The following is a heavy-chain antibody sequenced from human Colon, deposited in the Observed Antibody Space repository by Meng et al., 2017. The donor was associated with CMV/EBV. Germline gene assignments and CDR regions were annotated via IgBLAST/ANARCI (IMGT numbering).Heavy chain of an antibody. D-gene: IGHD1-26*01. CDR3: VRDGYSWSPAQSGADH. V-gene: IGHV3-7*01. Sequence: GGSLRLSCVASGFTFINYWMTWVHQAPGKGLEWVASMKQDGSESYYVDSVKGRFTISRDNAKNSLHLNLYSPRAEDTAVYYCVRDGYSWSPAQSGADHWGRGTLVTVSS. CDR1: GFTFINYW. CDR2: MKQDGSES. J-gene: IGHJ4*02.